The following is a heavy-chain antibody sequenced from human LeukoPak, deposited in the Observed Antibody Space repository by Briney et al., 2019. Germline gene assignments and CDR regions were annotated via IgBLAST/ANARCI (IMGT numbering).Heavy chain of an antibody. J-gene: IGHJ5*02. V-gene: IGHV4-34*01. CDR1: GGSISSYY. CDR2: INHSGST. D-gene: IGHD6-19*01. CDR3: ARYIAVAGTGWFGP. Sequence: SETLSLTCTVSGGSISSYYWSWIRQPPGKGLEWIGEINHSGSTNYNPSLKSRVTISVDTSKNQFSLKLSSVTAADTAVYYCARYIAVAGTGWFGPWGQGTLVTVSS.